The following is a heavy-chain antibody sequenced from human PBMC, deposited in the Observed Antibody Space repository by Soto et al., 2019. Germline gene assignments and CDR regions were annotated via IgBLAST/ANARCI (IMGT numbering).Heavy chain of an antibody. CDR2: INPNSGGT. V-gene: IGHV1-2*02. CDR1: GYTFTGYY. Sequence: ASVKVACKASGYTFTGYYMHWVGQSPGQGLEWMGWINPNSGGTNYAQKFQGRVTMTRDTSISTAYMELSRLRSDDTVVYYWASDNRRSHWGGWPFYYHYGMDFCGRGPTVNVSS. J-gene: IGHJ6*02. D-gene: IGHD7-27*01. CDR3: ASDNRRSHWGGWPFYYHYGMDF.